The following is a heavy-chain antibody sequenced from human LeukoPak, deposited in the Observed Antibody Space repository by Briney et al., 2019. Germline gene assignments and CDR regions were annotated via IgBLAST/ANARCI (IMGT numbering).Heavy chain of an antibody. CDR1: GGSISSYY. CDR2: IYYGGST. D-gene: IGHD6-19*01. J-gene: IGHJ4*02. CDR3: ARRYSSGYLLDY. V-gene: IGHV4-59*01. Sequence: SETLSLTCTVSGGSISSYYWNWIRRPPGRGLEWIAYIYYGGSTNYNPSLKSRVTISLDTSKNQFSLQLSSVTAADTAVYYCARRYSSGYLLDYWGQGTLVTVSS.